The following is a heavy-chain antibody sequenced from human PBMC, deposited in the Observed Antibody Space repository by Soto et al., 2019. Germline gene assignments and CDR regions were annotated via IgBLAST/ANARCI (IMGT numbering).Heavy chain of an antibody. D-gene: IGHD4-17*01. Sequence: QVQLQESGPGLVKPSETLSLTCTVSGGSISSYYGSWIRQPPGKGLEWIGSIYYSGSTHYNPSLKSRVTISVDTSKNQFSLKLSSVTDADTAVYYCARRYMTTVNYYFDYWGQGTLVTVSS. V-gene: IGHV4-59*08. CDR2: IYYSGST. CDR1: GGSISSYY. CDR3: ARRYMTTVNYYFDY. J-gene: IGHJ4*02.